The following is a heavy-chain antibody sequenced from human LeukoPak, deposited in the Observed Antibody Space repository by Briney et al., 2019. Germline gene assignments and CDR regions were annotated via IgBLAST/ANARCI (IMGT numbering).Heavy chain of an antibody. CDR1: GGSISTYS. CDR3: ASQLRPPYFDY. Sequence: SETLSLTCTVSGGSISTYSWSWIRQPPGKGLEWIACMYYNGSTIYNPSLKSRVTISVDTSKKQFSLKLTSVTAADTAVYYCASQLRPPYFDYWGQGTLVTVSS. CDR2: MYYNGST. J-gene: IGHJ4*02. V-gene: IGHV4-59*08.